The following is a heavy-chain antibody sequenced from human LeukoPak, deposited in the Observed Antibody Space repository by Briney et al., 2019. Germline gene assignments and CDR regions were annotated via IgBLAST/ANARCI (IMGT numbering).Heavy chain of an antibody. Sequence: PGGSLRLSCAASGFTFSSYSMNWVRQAPGKGLEWVSYISGSSSTIYYADSVKGRFTISRDNAKNSLYLQMNSLRAEDTAVYYCARDPPIVVVPATDGGQGTLVTVSS. CDR3: ARDPPIVVVPATD. CDR1: GFTFSSYS. V-gene: IGHV3-48*01. J-gene: IGHJ4*02. D-gene: IGHD2-2*01. CDR2: ISGSSSTI.